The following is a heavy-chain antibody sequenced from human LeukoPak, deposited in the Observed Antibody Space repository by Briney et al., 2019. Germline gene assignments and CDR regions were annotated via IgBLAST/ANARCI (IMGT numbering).Heavy chain of an antibody. D-gene: IGHD1-26*01. CDR2: SYFSGST. CDR1: GISISSYY. J-gene: IGHJ5*02. V-gene: IGHV4-59*01. Sequence: RPSETLSLTCSVSGISISSYYWSWIRQLPGKGLEWIGYSYFSGSTNYNPSLKSRVTISVDTSKNQFSLKLRSVTAADTAVYYCARDILGRGWFDPWGQGTLVTVSS. CDR3: ARDILGRGWFDP.